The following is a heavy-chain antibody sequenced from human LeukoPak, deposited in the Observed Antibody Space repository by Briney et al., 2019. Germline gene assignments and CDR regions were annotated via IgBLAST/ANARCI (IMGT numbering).Heavy chain of an antibody. J-gene: IGHJ4*02. D-gene: IGHD4-17*01. CDR3: TINPTVTTDRGY. CDR2: IKSKTDGGTK. V-gene: IGHV3-15*01. CDR1: GFTFSNAW. Sequence: GGSLRLSCAVSGFTFSNAWMSWVRQAPGKGLEWVCLIKSKTDGGTKDYAAPVKGRFTISRADSKNTLYLQMNSLKTEDTAVYFCTINPTVTTDRGYWGQGTLVTVSS.